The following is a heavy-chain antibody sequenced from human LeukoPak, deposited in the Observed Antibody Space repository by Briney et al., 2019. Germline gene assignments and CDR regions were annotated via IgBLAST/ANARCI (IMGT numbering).Heavy chain of an antibody. CDR2: IYYSGST. J-gene: IGHJ3*02. D-gene: IGHD6-19*01. CDR1: GGSISSYY. CDR3: ARSQWLALDVFDI. Sequence: SETLSLTCTVSGGSISSYYWSWIRQPPGKGLEWIGYIYYSGSTNYNPSLKNRVTISVDASKNQFSLKLSSVTAADTAVYYCARSQWLALDVFDIWGQGTKVTVSS. V-gene: IGHV4-59*01.